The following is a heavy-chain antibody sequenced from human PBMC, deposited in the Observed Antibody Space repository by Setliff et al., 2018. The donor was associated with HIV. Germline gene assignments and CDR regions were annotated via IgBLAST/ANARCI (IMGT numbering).Heavy chain of an antibody. Sequence: ASVKVSCKASGYTFTSYGISGVRQAPGQGLXXMGWISAYNGNTNYAQKLQGRVTMTTDTSTSTAYMELRSLRSDDTAVYYCASDPKRYYDILSGYPSYYGMDVWGQGTTVTVSS. CDR1: GYTFTSYG. CDR3: ASDPKRYYDILSGYPSYYGMDV. J-gene: IGHJ6*02. CDR2: ISAYNGNT. V-gene: IGHV1-18*01. D-gene: IGHD3-9*01.